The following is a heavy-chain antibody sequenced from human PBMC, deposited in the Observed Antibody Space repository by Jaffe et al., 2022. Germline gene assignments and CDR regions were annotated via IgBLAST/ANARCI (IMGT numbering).Heavy chain of an antibody. V-gene: IGHV3-21*01. CDR2: ISSSSSYI. D-gene: IGHD5-18*01. CDR1: GFTFSSYS. Sequence: EVQLVESGGGLVKPGGSLRLSCAASGFTFSSYSMNWVRQAPGKGLEWVSSISSSSSYIYYADSVKGRFTISRDNAKNSLYLQMNSLRAEDTAVYYCAGAGWDTAMVYYYYYYMDVWGKGTTVTVSS. J-gene: IGHJ6*03. CDR3: AGAGWDTAMVYYYYYYMDV.